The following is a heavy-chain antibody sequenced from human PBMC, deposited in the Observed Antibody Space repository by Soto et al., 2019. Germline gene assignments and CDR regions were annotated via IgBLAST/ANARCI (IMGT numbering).Heavy chain of an antibody. CDR1: GFTFSSYA. J-gene: IGHJ4*02. V-gene: IGHV3-23*01. Sequence: GGSLRLSCAASGFTFSSYAMSWVRQAPGKGLEWVSAISGSGGSTYYADSVKGRFTISRDNSKNTLYLQMNSLRAEDTAVYYCAKDHVPTITMIVVGFDYWGQGTLVTVSS. CDR2: ISGSGGST. CDR3: AKDHVPTITMIVVGFDY. D-gene: IGHD3-22*01.